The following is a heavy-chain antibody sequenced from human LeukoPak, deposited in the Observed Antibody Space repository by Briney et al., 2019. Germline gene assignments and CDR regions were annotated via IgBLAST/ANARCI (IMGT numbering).Heavy chain of an antibody. V-gene: IGHV3-30*03. Sequence: PGGSLRLSCAASGFAFSTYGMHWVRQAPGKGLEWVAIISYDGSNKYYADSVKGRFTISRDNSKNTLYLQMNSLRAEDTAVYYCPRGFSYGYAFDIWGQGTMVSVSS. D-gene: IGHD5-18*01. CDR3: PRGFSYGYAFDI. J-gene: IGHJ3*02. CDR2: ISYDGSNK. CDR1: GFAFSTYG.